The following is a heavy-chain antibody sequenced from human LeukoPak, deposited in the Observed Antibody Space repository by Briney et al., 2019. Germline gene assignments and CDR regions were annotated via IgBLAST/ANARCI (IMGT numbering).Heavy chain of an antibody. Sequence: ASVKVSCKASGYTFTGYYMHWVRHAPGQGLEWMGWINPNSGGTNYAQKFQGRVTMTRDTSISTAYMELSRLRSDDTAVYYCARYCVKEMAGEYYFDYWGQGTLVTVSS. D-gene: IGHD5-24*01. CDR1: GYTFTGYY. CDR3: ARYCVKEMAGEYYFDY. V-gene: IGHV1-2*02. J-gene: IGHJ4*02. CDR2: INPNSGGT.